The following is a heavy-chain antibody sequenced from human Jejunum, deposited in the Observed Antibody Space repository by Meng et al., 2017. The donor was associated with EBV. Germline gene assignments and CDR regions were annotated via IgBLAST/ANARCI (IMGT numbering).Heavy chain of an antibody. CDR2: IYHSGSA. D-gene: IGHD1-14*01. CDR3: VMGPDHAKTGY. CDR1: GGSISTGGYS. Sequence: QLPLQESVPGLVKPSXXLSLTGSGSGGSISTGGYSWHWIRQSPGKGLEWIGYIYHSGSAYYNTSLKSRLTLSVDRSRDQFSLKLISVTAADTAVYYCVMGPDHAKTGYWGQVTLGTVSS. V-gene: IGHV4-30-2*06. J-gene: IGHJ4*02.